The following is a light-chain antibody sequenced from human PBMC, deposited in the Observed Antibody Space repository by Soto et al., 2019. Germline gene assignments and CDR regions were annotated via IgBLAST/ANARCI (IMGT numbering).Light chain of an antibody. CDR3: QQYGGSPFT. J-gene: IGKJ3*01. CDR2: AAS. V-gene: IGKV3-20*01. CDR1: QSVSVNS. Sequence: EIVLTQSPGTLSLSPGERATLSCSASQSVSVNSLAWYQQKGGQAPRLLIYAASTRATGVPDRFSGSGSGTYFALTISRLETEDFAVYYCQQYGGSPFTFGPGTKVDIK.